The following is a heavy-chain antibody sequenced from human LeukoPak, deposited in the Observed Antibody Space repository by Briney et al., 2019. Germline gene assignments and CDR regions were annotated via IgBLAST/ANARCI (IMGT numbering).Heavy chain of an antibody. CDR2: ISAYNGNT. J-gene: IGHJ4*02. D-gene: IGHD2-21*02. CDR1: GYTFTSYG. CDR3: ARDYLAYCGGDCYSGYDY. V-gene: IGHV1-18*01. Sequence: ASEKVSCKASGYTFTSYGISWVRQAPGQGLEWMGWISAYNGNTNYAQKLQGRVTMTADKSTSTAYMALRSLRSDDTAVYYCARDYLAYCGGDCYSGYDYWGQGNLVTVPS.